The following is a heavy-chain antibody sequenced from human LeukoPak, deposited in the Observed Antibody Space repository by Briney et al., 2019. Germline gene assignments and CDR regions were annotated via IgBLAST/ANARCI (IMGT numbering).Heavy chain of an antibody. V-gene: IGHV4-34*01. CDR2: IDHSGGT. CDR3: ARMPAAIHSYYYYYMDV. Sequence: SETLSLTWAVYGGSFSDYFWTWIRQPPGRGLEWIGEIDHSGGTNYNPSLKSRVTISVDPSKSQFSLNLRSVTAADTAVYYCARMPAAIHSYYYYYMDVWGKGTTVTVSS. J-gene: IGHJ6*03. CDR1: GGSFSDYF. D-gene: IGHD2-2*02.